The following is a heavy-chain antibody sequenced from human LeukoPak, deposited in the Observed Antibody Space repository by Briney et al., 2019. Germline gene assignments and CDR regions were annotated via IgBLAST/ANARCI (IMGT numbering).Heavy chain of an antibody. Sequence: SGGSLRLSCAASGFTFSSYSMNWVRQAPGKGLEWVSYISSSSSTIYYADSVKGRFTISRDNAKNPLYLQMNSLRDEDTAVYYCAREYGGSYFINNWFDPWGQGTLVTVSS. CDR1: GFTFSSYS. CDR3: AREYGGSYFINNWFDP. CDR2: ISSSSSTI. J-gene: IGHJ5*02. D-gene: IGHD1-26*01. V-gene: IGHV3-48*02.